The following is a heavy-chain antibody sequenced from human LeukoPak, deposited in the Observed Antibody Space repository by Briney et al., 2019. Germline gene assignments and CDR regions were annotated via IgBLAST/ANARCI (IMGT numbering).Heavy chain of an antibody. Sequence: GGSLRLSCTASGFSFSGHWMHWARQLPGKVLVWVSRISPTGSTTSYADSVKGRFTVSRDNAKNTLYLQMNSLRAEDTAVYYCARPLRINCGMDVWGQGTTVTVSS. CDR2: ISPTGSTT. D-gene: IGHD3-3*01. J-gene: IGHJ6*02. CDR1: GFSFSGHW. V-gene: IGHV3-74*01. CDR3: ARPLRINCGMDV.